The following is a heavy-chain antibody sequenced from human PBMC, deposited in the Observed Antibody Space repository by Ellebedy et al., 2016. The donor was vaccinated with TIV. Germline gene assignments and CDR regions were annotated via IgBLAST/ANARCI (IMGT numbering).Heavy chain of an antibody. CDR2: IFIDGTT. CDR3: ARETFNDVDLKMWGLFDI. D-gene: IGHD1-1*01. V-gene: IGHV3-66*01. CDR1: ELTVSSNY. J-gene: IGHJ3*02. Sequence: GGSLRLSCAASELTVSSNYMSWVRQAPGKGLAWVSVIFIDGTTYYADSVKGRFTISRDTSKNTLYVQMNSLRAEDTAVYYCARETFNDVDLKMWGLFDIWGQGTMVTVSS.